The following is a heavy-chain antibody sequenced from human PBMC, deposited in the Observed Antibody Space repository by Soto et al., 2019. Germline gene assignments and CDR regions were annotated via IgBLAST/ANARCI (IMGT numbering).Heavy chain of an antibody. CDR3: ARGRGELLFDY. Sequence: PSETLSLTCTVSGGSISTTNWWSWVRQSPGKGLEWIGDIVNIGSTNYNPSLKSRVTLSVDKSNNQFSLKLNSVTAADTAVYYCARGRGELLFDYWGLGTLVTVSS. CDR1: GGSISTTNW. D-gene: IGHD2-21*01. CDR2: IVNIGST. V-gene: IGHV4-4*02. J-gene: IGHJ4*02.